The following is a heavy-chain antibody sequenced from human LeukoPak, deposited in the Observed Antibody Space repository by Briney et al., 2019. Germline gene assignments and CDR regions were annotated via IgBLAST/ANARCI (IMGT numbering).Heavy chain of an antibody. Sequence: ASVKVSCKASGYTFTSYGISWVRQAPGQGLEWMGWISAYNGNTNYAQKLQGRVTMTTDTSTSTAYMELRSLRSDDTAVYYCARDGGSGVPAATPFDYWGQGTLVTVSS. CDR1: GYTFTSYG. D-gene: IGHD2-2*01. CDR2: ISAYNGNT. CDR3: ARDGGSGVPAATPFDY. V-gene: IGHV1-18*01. J-gene: IGHJ4*02.